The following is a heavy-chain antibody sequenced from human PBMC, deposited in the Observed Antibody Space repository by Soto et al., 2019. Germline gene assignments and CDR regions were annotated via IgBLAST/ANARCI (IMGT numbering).Heavy chain of an antibody. CDR1: GFTFSTYA. CDR3: LTHSERKHQLSPYFYY. CDR2: IIRNGFGT. D-gene: IGHD6-13*01. Sequence: GGSLRLSCSASGFTFSTYAMHWVRQAPGKVLECVSAIIRNGFGTYXXDSVKGRXXIARDDSKNTXYLQMXILIADDRAVYYCLTHSERKHQLSPYFYY. V-gene: IGHV3-64D*06. J-gene: IGHJ4*01.